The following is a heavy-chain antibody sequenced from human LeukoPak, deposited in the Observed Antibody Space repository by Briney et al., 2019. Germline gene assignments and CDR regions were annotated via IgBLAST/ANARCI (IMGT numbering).Heavy chain of an antibody. CDR1: GGTFSSYA. Sequence: GPSVKVSCKASGGTFSSYAISWVRQAPGQGLEWMGGIIPIFGTANYAQKFQGRVTITADESTSTAYMELSSLRSEDTAVYYCARRDVVYWSSGAGIDHWGQGTLVTVSS. D-gene: IGHD2-15*01. J-gene: IGHJ4*02. V-gene: IGHV1-69*13. CDR3: ARRDVVYWSSGAGIDH. CDR2: IIPIFGTA.